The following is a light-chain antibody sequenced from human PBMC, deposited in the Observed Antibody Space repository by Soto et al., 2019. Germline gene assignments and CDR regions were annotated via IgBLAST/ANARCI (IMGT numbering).Light chain of an antibody. CDR3: QSYDNSLSGYV. V-gene: IGLV1-40*01. Sequence: QPVLTQPPSVSGAPGQRVTISCTGSSSNIGTGYDVHWYQQLPGTAPKLLIYGNSNRPSGVPDRFSGSNSGTSASLAITGLQAEDEADYYCQSYDNSLSGYVFGTGTKVTV. CDR2: GNS. CDR1: SSNIGTGYD. J-gene: IGLJ1*01.